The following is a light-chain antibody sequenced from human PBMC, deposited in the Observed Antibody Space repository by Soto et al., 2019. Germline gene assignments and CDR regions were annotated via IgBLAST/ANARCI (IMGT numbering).Light chain of an antibody. J-gene: IGLJ2*01. CDR3: SSYTSSSTVV. V-gene: IGLV2-14*01. Sequence: QSALPPPASVSGSPGQSITISCTGTSSDVGGYNYVSWYQQHPGKAPKLMIYDVSNRPSGVSNRFSGSKSGNTASLTISGLQAEDEADYYCSSYTSSSTVVFGGGTQLTVL. CDR2: DVS. CDR1: SSDVGGYNY.